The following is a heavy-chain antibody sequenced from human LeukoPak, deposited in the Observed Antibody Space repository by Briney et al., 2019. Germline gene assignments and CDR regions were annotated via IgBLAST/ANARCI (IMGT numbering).Heavy chain of an antibody. V-gene: IGHV4-34*01. CDR1: GGSFSGYY. CDR3: ARRNGQDIVATFRRRYYFDY. Sequence: SETLSLTCAVYGGSFSGYYWSWIRQPPGKGLEWIGEINHSGSTNYNPSLKSRVTISVDTSKNQFSLRLSSVTAADTAVYYCARRNGQDIVATFRRRYYFDYWGQGTLVTVSS. J-gene: IGHJ4*02. D-gene: IGHD5-12*01. CDR2: INHSGST.